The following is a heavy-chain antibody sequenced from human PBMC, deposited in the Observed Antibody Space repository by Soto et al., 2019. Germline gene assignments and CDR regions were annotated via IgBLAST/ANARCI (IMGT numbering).Heavy chain of an antibody. CDR1: GHSISADY. J-gene: IGHJ5*02. CDR3: ASDVGGSGVPHWFDP. D-gene: IGHD1-26*01. Sequence: QVQLQESGPGLVKASETLSLSCTVSGHSISADYWSWIRQPAGKRLEWVGRVDASGTTNYNPSLKSRVIMSADTSKNQFCLKVRSLTAADTAMYFCASDVGGSGVPHWFDPWGQGALVTVSS. V-gene: IGHV4-4*07. CDR2: VDASGTT.